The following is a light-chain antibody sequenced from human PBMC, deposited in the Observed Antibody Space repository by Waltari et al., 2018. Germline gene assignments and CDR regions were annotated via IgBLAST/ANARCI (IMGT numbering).Light chain of an antibody. J-gene: IGKJ4*01. V-gene: IGKV1-9*01. CDR2: AAS. Sequence: DIQLTQSQSFLSASVGDRVTITCRASQGIRDYLVWFQQKPGKAPKLLIYAASTLQSGVPSMFSGSGSGTEFTLTISILQPEDFATYYCQQLNGYPLTFGGGTRVEIK. CDR3: QQLNGYPLT. CDR1: QGIRDY.